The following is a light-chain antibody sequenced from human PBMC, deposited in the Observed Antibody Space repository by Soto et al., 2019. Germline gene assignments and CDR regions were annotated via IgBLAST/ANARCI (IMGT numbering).Light chain of an antibody. CDR1: SSDVGTYNS. J-gene: IGLJ1*01. V-gene: IGLV2-14*01. CDR2: DVS. CDR3: SSYTSSSSYV. Sequence: QSVLTQPAAVSGSPGQSIAISCTGTSSDVGTYNSVSWYQQYPGKAPKLMIHDVSNRPSGVSDRFSGSKSGNTASLTIPGLQSEDEADYYCSSYTSSSSYVFVSGTKVTVL.